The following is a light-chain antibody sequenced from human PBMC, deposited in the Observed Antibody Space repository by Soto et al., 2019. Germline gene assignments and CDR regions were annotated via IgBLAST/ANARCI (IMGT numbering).Light chain of an antibody. CDR1: QSVSSN. Sequence: EIVMTQSPATLSVSPGERATLSCGASQSVSSNLAWYQQKPGQAPRLVIYGASKRAADIPARFSGSGSGTEFTLTISSLQSEDFAVYYCQQSNNWPYTFGQGTRLEIK. CDR2: GAS. CDR3: QQSNNWPYT. V-gene: IGKV3D-15*01. J-gene: IGKJ2*01.